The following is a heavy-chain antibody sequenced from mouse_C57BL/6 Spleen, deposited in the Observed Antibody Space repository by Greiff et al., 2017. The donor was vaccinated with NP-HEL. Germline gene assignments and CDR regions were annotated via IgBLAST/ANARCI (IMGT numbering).Heavy chain of an antibody. Sequence: VQLQQSGAELVRPGASVKLSCTASGFNIKDDYMHWVKQRPEQGLEWIGWIDPENGDTEYASKFQGKATITADTSSNTAYLQLSSLTSEDTAVYYCTTGATVVGYFDVWGTGTTVTVSS. CDR3: TTGATVVGYFDV. D-gene: IGHD1-1*02. CDR2: IDPENGDT. J-gene: IGHJ1*03. V-gene: IGHV14-4*01. CDR1: GFNIKDDY.